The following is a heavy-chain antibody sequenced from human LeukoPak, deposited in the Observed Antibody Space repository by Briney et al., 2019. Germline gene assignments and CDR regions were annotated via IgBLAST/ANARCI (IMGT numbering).Heavy chain of an antibody. CDR3: ASGPTVGAAAFGV. D-gene: IGHD6-13*01. CDR2: INPNSGGT. V-gene: IGHV1-2*02. J-gene: IGHJ6*04. Sequence: ASVKVSCKAFGYTFTSNYMHWVRQAPGQGLEWMGWINPNSGGTNYAQKFQGRVTMTRDTSISTAYMELSRLRSDDTAVYYCASGPTVGAAAFGVWGKGTTVTISS. CDR1: GYTFTSNY.